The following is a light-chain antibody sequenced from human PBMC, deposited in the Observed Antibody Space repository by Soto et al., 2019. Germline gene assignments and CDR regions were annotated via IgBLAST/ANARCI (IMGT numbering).Light chain of an antibody. Sequence: DLQMTQSPSSLSASVGDRVTITCRASQILSSWLAWYQQKPGKAPXXLIYDASSLESGVPSRFSGSGSGTEFTLTISSLKPDDFATYYCQQYNTYWTFGQGTKVDIK. J-gene: IGKJ1*01. CDR1: QILSSW. CDR3: QQYNTYWT. CDR2: DAS. V-gene: IGKV1-5*01.